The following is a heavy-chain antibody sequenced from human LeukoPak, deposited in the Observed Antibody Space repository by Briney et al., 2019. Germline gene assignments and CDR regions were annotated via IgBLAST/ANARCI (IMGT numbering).Heavy chain of an antibody. V-gene: IGHV3-23*01. CDR1: GFTFSSYA. J-gene: IGHJ4*02. CDR3: AKVVGATTRGYFDY. D-gene: IGHD1-26*01. CDR2: ISGGGGST. Sequence: GGSPRLSCAASGFTFSSYAMSWVRQAPEKGLEWVSTISGGGGSTYYADSVKGRFTISRDNSKNTLYLQMNSLRAEDTAVYYCAKVVGATTRGYFDYWGQGTLVTVSS.